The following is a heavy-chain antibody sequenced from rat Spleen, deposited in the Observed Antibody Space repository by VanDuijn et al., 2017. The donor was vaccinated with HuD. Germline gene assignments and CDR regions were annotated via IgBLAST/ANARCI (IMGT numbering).Heavy chain of an antibody. D-gene: IGHD2-2*01. V-gene: IGHV5-29*01. CDR2: LSYDGGNT. CDR3: ARAGYLRDWYFDF. J-gene: IGHJ1*01. Sequence: EVQLVESDGGLVQPGRSLKLSCAASGFIFTDFYMAWVRPAPTKGLEWVATLSYDGGNTYCRDSVKGRFTISRDDAKNTLYLQMDSLRSEDTATYYCARAGYLRDWYFDFWGPGTMVTVSS. CDR1: GFIFTDFY.